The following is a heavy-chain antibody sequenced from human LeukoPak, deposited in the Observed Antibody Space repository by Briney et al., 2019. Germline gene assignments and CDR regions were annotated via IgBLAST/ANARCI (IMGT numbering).Heavy chain of an antibody. CDR2: INHSGST. V-gene: IGHV4-34*01. J-gene: IGHJ3*02. CDR3: ARQTPYYDFWSGSEGGAFDI. CDR1: GGSFSGYY. D-gene: IGHD3-3*01. Sequence: SETLSLTCAVYGGSFSGYYWTWIRQPPGKGLEWTGEINHSGSTNYNPSLRSRVTISVDTSKNQFSLKLSSVTAADTAVYYCARQTPYYDFWSGSEGGAFDIWGQGTMVTVSS.